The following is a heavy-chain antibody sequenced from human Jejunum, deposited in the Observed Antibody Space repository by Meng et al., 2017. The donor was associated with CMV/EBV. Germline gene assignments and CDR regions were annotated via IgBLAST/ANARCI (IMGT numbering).Heavy chain of an antibody. V-gene: IGHV7-4-1*02. CDR3: ARVVGSSRPFQH. J-gene: IGHJ1*01. D-gene: IGHD6-13*01. CDR2: INTGTGSP. CDR1: GYTFAAYA. Sequence: CKASGYTFAAYAINWVRQAPGQGLEWMGWINTGTGSPTYAQGFTGRFVFSLDTSVNTAYLQISSLEAEDTAVYYCARVVGSSRPFQHWGQGTLVTVSS.